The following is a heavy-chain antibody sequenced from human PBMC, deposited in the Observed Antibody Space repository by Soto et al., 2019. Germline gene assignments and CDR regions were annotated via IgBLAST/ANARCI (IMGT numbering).Heavy chain of an antibody. CDR1: GGTFSSYA. V-gene: IGHV1-69*13. D-gene: IGHD3-10*01. Sequence: SVKVSCKASGGTFSSYAISWVRQAPGQGLEWMGGIIPIFGTANYAQKFQGRVTITADESTSTAYMELSSLRSEDTAVYYCATGAGPSTPYYYGSGSYYNGPSYYYYGMDVWGQGTTVTVSS. CDR3: ATGAGPSTPYYYGSGSYYNGPSYYYYGMDV. CDR2: IIPIFGTA. J-gene: IGHJ6*02.